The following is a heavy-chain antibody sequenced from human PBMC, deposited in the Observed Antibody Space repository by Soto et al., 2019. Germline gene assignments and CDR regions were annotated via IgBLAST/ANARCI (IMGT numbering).Heavy chain of an antibody. CDR1: GFSFSNYG. Sequence: GGSLRLSCAASGFSFSNYGMHWVRQAPGKGLEYVSAISSNGGTTYYASSVKGRFTISRDNSKNTLYLQMGSLRAEDMAVYYCASDAFDIWGQGTMVTVSS. CDR2: ISSNGGTT. J-gene: IGHJ3*02. CDR3: ASDAFDI. V-gene: IGHV3-64*01.